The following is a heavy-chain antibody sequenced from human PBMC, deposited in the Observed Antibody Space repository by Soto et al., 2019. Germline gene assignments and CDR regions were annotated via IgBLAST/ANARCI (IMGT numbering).Heavy chain of an antibody. CDR3: ARSIDPYRSSSAWFDP. V-gene: IGHV4-59*01. Sequence: SETLSLTCTVSGGSISSYYWSWIRQPPGKGLEWIGYIYYSGSTNYNPSLKSRVTISVDTSKNQFSLKLSSVTAADTAVYYCARSIDPYRSSSAWFDPWGQGTLVTVSS. CDR2: IYYSGST. J-gene: IGHJ5*02. CDR1: GGSISSYY. D-gene: IGHD6-6*01.